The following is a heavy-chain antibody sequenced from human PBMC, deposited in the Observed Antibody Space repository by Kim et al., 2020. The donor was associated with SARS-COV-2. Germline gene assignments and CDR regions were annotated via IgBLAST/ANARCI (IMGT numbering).Heavy chain of an antibody. CDR3: TTRSGYSYENFDY. J-gene: IGHJ4*02. D-gene: IGHD5-18*01. CDR2: IKSKTDGGTT. V-gene: IGHV3-15*01. Sequence: GGSLRLSCAASGFTFSNAWMSWVRQAPGKGLEWVGRIKSKTDGGTTDYAAPVKGRFTISRDDSKNTLYLQMNSLKTEDTAVYYCTTRSGYSYENFDYWGQGTLVTVSS. CDR1: GFTFSNAW.